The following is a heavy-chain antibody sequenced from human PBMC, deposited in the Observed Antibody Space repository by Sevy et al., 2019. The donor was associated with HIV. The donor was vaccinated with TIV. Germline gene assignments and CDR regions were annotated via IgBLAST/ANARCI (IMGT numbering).Heavy chain of an antibody. CDR2: INPKDGGT. CDR3: AREGLHWGQFDY. Sequence: ASVKVSCKASGYTFSDFYIHWVRQAPGQGLEWMVGINPKDGGTKFPQNFRGRVTVTRDTSISTVYLEVTRLTSDETAVYYCAREGLHWGQFDYWGPGSLVTVSS. V-gene: IGHV1-2*02. J-gene: IGHJ4*02. CDR1: GYTFSDFY. D-gene: IGHD7-27*01.